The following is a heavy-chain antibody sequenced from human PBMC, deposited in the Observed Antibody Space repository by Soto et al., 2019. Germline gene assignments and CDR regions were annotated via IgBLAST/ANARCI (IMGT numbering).Heavy chain of an antibody. D-gene: IGHD2-2*01. J-gene: IGHJ6*02. V-gene: IGHV4-4*02. CDR3: ARGRGVTAPPRNYYYGMDV. CDR2: IYHSGST. Sequence: PSETLSLTCAVSGGSISSSNWWSWVRQPPGKGLEWIGEIYHSGSTNYNPSLKSRVTISIDKSKNQFSLKLSSVTAADTAVYYCARGRGVTAPPRNYYYGMDVWGQGTTVTVSS. CDR1: GGSISSSNW.